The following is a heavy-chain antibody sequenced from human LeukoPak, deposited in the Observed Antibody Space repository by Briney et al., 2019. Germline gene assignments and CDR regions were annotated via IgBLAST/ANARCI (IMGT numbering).Heavy chain of an antibody. V-gene: IGHV3-53*01. CDR1: GFTVSSNY. CDR3: ARDPIAVAGNYYYYGMDV. J-gene: IGHJ6*02. D-gene: IGHD6-19*01. CDR2: IYSGGST. Sequence: GGSLRLSCAASGFTVSSNYMSWVRQAPGKGLEWVSVIYSGGSTYYADSVKGRFTISRDNSKNTLYLQMNSLRAEDTAVYYCARDPIAVAGNYYYYGMDVWGQGTTVTVSS.